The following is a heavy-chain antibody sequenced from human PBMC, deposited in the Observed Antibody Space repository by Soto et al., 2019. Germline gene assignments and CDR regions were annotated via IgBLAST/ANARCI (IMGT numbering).Heavy chain of an antibody. Sequence: EVHLLESGGGLVQPGGSLRLSCAASGFAFSDYAMTWVRQAPGKGLEWVSDIGDGDGATHYADSVKGHFTISRDDSKNTLYLQMDSLRAEDAAVYYCAKGRTFFDFWGQGTLVTVSS. CDR2: IGDGDGAT. D-gene: IGHD3-16*01. CDR3: AKGRTFFDF. V-gene: IGHV3-23*01. CDR1: GFAFSDYA. J-gene: IGHJ4*02.